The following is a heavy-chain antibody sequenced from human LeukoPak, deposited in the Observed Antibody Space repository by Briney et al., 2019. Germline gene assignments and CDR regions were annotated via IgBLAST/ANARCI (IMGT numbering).Heavy chain of an antibody. V-gene: IGHV4-39*01. CDR2: IYFSGST. Sequence: SETLSLTCTVSGGSISSSSYYWGWIRQPPGKGLEWIGSIYFSGSTYYNPSLKSRVTISVDTSKNQFSLKLSSVTAADTAVYYCARLIPLAGTAIDYWGQGTLVTVSS. J-gene: IGHJ4*02. CDR1: GGSISSSSYY. CDR3: ARLIPLAGTAIDY. D-gene: IGHD6-19*01.